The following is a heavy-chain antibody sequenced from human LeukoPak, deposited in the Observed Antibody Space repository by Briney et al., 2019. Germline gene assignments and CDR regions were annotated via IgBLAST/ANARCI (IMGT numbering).Heavy chain of an antibody. CDR1: GFSFTSYW. V-gene: IGHV5-51*01. J-gene: IGHJ5*02. CDR2: IYPGDSDT. Sequence: GGALEISWKGSGFSFTSYWIGWVRQVPGKGLEWMGIIYPGDSDTRYSPSFQGQVTISADKSISTAYLQWSSLKASDTAMYYCARLVRANWFDPWGQGTLVTVSS. CDR3: ARLVRANWFDP.